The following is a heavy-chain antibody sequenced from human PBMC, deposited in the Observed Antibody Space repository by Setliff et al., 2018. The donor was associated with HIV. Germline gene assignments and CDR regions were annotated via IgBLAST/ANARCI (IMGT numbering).Heavy chain of an antibody. V-gene: IGHV4-59*11. CDR2: IHYSGIT. CDR1: RDSINGHW. D-gene: IGHD3-9*01. Sequence: KLRETLSLTCTVSRDSINGHWWSWIRQPPGKGLEWTGSIHYSGITHYNPSLKSRLTMSVDTSKNQVSLKLSSVTAADTAVYYCARYKCINFACVGFDIWGQGTVVTVSS. CDR3: ARYKCINFACVGFDI. J-gene: IGHJ3*02.